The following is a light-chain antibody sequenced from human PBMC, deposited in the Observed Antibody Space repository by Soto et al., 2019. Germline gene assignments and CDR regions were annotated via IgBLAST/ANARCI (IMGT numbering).Light chain of an antibody. Sequence: QSVLTQPPSVSGAPRQRVTISCTGSSSNIGAGYDVHWYQQLPGTAPKLLIHGNNNRPSGVPDRFSGSKSGTSASLAITGLQAEDEADYYCQSYDSNLSGVVFGGGTKLTVL. V-gene: IGLV1-40*01. CDR2: GNN. J-gene: IGLJ2*01. CDR1: SSNIGAGYD. CDR3: QSYDSNLSGVV.